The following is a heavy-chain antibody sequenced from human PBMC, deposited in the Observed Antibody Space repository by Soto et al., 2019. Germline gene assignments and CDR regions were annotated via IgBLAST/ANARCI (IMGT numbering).Heavy chain of an antibody. D-gene: IGHD4-17*01. CDR2: INPSGGST. Sequence: ASVKVSCKASGYTFTSYYIRWVRQAPGQGLEWMGIINPSGGSTTYARKFQGRVTMTRDTSTSTVYMELSSLRSEDTAVYYCTRAPSYGAFDIWGQGTMVTVSS. J-gene: IGHJ3*02. CDR1: GYTFTSYY. V-gene: IGHV1-46*03. CDR3: TRAPSYGAFDI.